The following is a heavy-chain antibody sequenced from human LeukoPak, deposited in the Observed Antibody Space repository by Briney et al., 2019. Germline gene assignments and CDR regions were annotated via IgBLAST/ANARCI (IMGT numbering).Heavy chain of an antibody. V-gene: IGHV1-69*01. CDR1: GGTFSSYA. D-gene: IGHD5-24*01. CDR3: AREERWLQSGIAY. J-gene: IGHJ4*02. CDR2: IIPIFGTA. Sequence: SVKVSFKASGGTFSSYAISWVRQAPGQGLEWMGGIIPIFGTANYAQKFQGRVTITADESTSTAYMELSSLRSEDTAVYYCAREERWLQSGIAYWGQGTLVTVSS.